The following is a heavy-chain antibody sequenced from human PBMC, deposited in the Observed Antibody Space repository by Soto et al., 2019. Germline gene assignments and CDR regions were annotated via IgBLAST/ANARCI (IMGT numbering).Heavy chain of an antibody. CDR3: ARDSNPGGYLSPFAY. Sequence: ASVKVSCKTSGYTFTAYHIHWVRQAPGQGLEWMGGINPHSDVTNYAQSFRGRVTMTRDTSISTVYMELRSLTSNDTAVYYCARDSNPGGYLSPFAYWGQGTLVTVSS. D-gene: IGHD3-10*01. V-gene: IGHV1-2*02. J-gene: IGHJ4*02. CDR2: INPHSDVT. CDR1: GYTFTAYH.